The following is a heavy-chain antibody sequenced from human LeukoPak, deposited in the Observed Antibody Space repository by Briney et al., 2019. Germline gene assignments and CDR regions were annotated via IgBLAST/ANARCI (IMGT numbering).Heavy chain of an antibody. CDR2: ISAYNGNT. CDR3: ARDFAAVPAAIRGDYFDY. J-gene: IGHJ4*02. D-gene: IGHD2-2*02. CDR1: GYTFTSYG. Sequence: ASVKDSCKASGYTFTSYGISWVRQAPGQGLEWMGWISAYNGNTNYAQKLQGRVTMTTDTSTSTAYMELRSLRSDDTAVYYCARDFAAVPAAIRGDYFDYWGQGTLVTVSS. V-gene: IGHV1-18*01.